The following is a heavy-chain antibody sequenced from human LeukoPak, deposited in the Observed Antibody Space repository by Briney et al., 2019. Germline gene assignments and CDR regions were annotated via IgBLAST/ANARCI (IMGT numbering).Heavy chain of an antibody. V-gene: IGHV4-4*02. J-gene: IGHJ6*03. Sequence: KPSETLSLTCAVSGGSISSSNWWSWVRQPPGKGLEWIGEINHSGSTNYNPSLKSRVTISVDTSKNQFSLKLSSVTAADTAVYYCARSVEGYCSGGSCYSYYYYMDVWGKGTTVTVSS. CDR1: GGSISSSNW. D-gene: IGHD2-15*01. CDR2: INHSGST. CDR3: ARSVEGYCSGGSCYSYYYYMDV.